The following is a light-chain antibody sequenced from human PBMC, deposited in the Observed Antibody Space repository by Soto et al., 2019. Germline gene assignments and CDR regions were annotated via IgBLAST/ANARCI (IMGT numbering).Light chain of an antibody. J-gene: IGLJ2*01. Sequence: QSALAQPAPVSGSPGQSITISCTGTSSDVGSYNYVSWYQQHPGKAPKLIIYEVSYRPSGVSNRFSGSKSGNTASLTISGLQAEDEADYYCSSFTTTTTLVVFGGGTKLTVL. CDR3: SSFTTTTTLVV. CDR2: EVS. V-gene: IGLV2-14*01. CDR1: SSDVGSYNY.